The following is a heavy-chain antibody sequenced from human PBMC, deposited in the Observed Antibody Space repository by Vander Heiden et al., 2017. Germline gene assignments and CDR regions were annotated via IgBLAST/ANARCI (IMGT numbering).Heavy chain of an antibody. D-gene: IGHD3-16*01. J-gene: IGHJ4*02. Sequence: EVLLLESGGGLVQPGESLRLSCAASGFTFSSYAMSWVRQAPGKGLGWVSAISNSGSSTNFADSVKGRFTISRDNSKYTLYLQMNSLRAEDTAVYFCAKGRESRGAYRPFDFWGQGILVTVSS. CDR2: ISNSGSST. V-gene: IGHV3-23*01. CDR1: GFTFSSYA. CDR3: AKGRESRGAYRPFDF.